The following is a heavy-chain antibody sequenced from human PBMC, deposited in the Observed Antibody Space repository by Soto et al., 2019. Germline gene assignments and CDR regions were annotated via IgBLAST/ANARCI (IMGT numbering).Heavy chain of an antibody. CDR2: ISAYNGNT. D-gene: IGHD5-12*01. V-gene: IGHV1-18*01. Sequence: GASVKVSCKASGYTFTSYGISWVRQAPGQGLEWMGWISAYNGNTNYAQKLQGRVTMTTDTSASTAYMEPRSLRSDDTAVYYCARESIRGIVATISYYYYGMDVWGQGTTVTVSS. CDR1: GYTFTSYG. J-gene: IGHJ6*02. CDR3: ARESIRGIVATISYYYYGMDV.